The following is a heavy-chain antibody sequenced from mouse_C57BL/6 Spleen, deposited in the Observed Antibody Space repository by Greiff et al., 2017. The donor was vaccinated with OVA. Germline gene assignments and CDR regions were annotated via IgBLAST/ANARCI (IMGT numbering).Heavy chain of an antibody. Sequence: EVNLVESGGGLVKPGGSLKLSCAASGFTFSDYGMHWVRQAPEKGLEWVAYISSGSSTIYYADTVKGRFTISRDNAKNTLFLQMTSLRSEDTAMYYCARGDYYGSYWYFDVWGTGTTVTVSS. J-gene: IGHJ1*03. CDR1: GFTFSDYG. D-gene: IGHD1-1*01. CDR3: ARGDYYGSYWYFDV. V-gene: IGHV5-17*01. CDR2: ISSGSSTI.